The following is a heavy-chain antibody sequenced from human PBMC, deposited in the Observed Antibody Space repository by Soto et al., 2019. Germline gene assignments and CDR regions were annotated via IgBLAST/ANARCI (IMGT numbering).Heavy chain of an antibody. J-gene: IGHJ6*02. Sequence: GASVKVSCKASGYTFTSYYMHWVRQAPGQGLEWMGIINPSGGSTIYAQKFQGRVTMTRDTSTSTVYMELSSLRSEDTAVYYCARGMLEMTATHYYYYGMDVWGQGTTVTVSS. CDR1: GYTFTSYY. D-gene: IGHD2-21*02. V-gene: IGHV1-46*03. CDR2: INPSGGST. CDR3: ARGMLEMTATHYYYYGMDV.